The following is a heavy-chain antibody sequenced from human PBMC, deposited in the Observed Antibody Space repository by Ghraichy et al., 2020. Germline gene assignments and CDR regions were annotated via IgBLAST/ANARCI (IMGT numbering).Heavy chain of an antibody. Sequence: SQTLSLTCNVSGVSISSGGYQWSWIRQSPGKGLEWIGYIYNRGSPSYNRSLKSRLTISVDLSKNVFSLKLTSMTAADTAVYYCARGFDYVGFQSWGQGNLVHVSP. CDR2: IYNRGSP. CDR1: GVSISSGGYQ. D-gene: IGHD4-23*01. J-gene: IGHJ1*01. V-gene: IGHV4-31*03. CDR3: ARGFDYVGFQS.